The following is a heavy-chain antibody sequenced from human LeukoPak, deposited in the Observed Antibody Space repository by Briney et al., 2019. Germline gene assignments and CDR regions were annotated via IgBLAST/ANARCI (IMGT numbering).Heavy chain of an antibody. CDR2: IYPGDSDT. V-gene: IGHV5-51*04. CDR1: GYSFTSYW. D-gene: IGHD3-9*01. J-gene: IGHJ4*02. CDR3: ARGWGYDIFPPGY. Sequence: GESLKISCKGSGYSFTSYWIGWVRQMPGKGLEGMVIIYPGDSDTRYSPSFQGQVTISADKPISTSYLQWSSLKASDTAMYYCARGWGYDIFPPGYWGQGTLVTVSS.